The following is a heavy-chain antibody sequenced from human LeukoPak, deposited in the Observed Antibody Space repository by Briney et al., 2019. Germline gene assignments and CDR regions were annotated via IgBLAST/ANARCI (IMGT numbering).Heavy chain of an antibody. V-gene: IGHV3-23*01. D-gene: IGHD1-1*01. J-gene: IGHJ4*02. Sequence: HSGGSLRLSCAASGFTFSTYDMSWVRQAPGKGLEWVSGISGGYNTFYSDSVKGRFTISRDNSKNTLYLEMNSLRAEDTAVYFCAKDGWEIRLVTGNWGQGTLVTVSS. CDR2: ISGGYNT. CDR1: GFTFSTYD. CDR3: AKDGWEIRLVTGN.